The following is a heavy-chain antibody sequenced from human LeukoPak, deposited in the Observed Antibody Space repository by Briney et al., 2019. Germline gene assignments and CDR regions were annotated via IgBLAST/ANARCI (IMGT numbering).Heavy chain of an antibody. Sequence: PSETLSLTCPVSGGSFNSYYWSWIRQSPGKGLEWIGYIFYRGNTNYNPSLKSRVTISVDMSKNHFSLKLSSVTAADTAVYYCARDRAVAGTGDYWGQGTLVTVSS. V-gene: IGHV4-59*12. CDR1: GGSFNSYY. J-gene: IGHJ4*02. D-gene: IGHD6-19*01. CDR3: ARDRAVAGTGDY. CDR2: IFYRGNT.